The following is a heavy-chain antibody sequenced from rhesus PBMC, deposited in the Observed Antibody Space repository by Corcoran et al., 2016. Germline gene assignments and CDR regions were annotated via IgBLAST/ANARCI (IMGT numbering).Heavy chain of an antibody. Sequence: QVQLVQSGAEVKKPGSSVKVSCKASGYTFTDYYMHWVRQAPRQGLEWMGWINPYNGNKKDAQKFQGRVTMTRDTSTGTAYMELSSLRSEDTAVYYCARDQGSWNNGGLDSWGQGVVVTVSS. V-gene: IGHV1S2*01. CDR3: ARDQGSWNNGGLDS. CDR2: INPYNGNK. D-gene: IGHD1-20*01. CDR1: GYTFTDYY. J-gene: IGHJ6*01.